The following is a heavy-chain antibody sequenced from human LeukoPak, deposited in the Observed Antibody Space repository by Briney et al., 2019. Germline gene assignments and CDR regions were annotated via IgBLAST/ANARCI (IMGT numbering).Heavy chain of an antibody. CDR2: VIPIFGTA. D-gene: IGHD2-15*01. J-gene: IGHJ4*02. CDR1: GGTFSSYA. CDR3: ARDGDYSYCSGGSCYSGY. V-gene: IGHV1-69*13. Sequence: ASVKVSCKASGGTFSSYAISWVRQAPGQGLEWMGGVIPIFGTANYAQKFRGRVTITADESTSTAYMELSSLRSEDTAVYYCARDGDYSYCSGGSCYSGYWGQGTLVTVSS.